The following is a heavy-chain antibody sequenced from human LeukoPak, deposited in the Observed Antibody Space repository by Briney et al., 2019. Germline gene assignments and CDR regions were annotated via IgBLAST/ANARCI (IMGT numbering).Heavy chain of an antibody. CDR3: ARLGRTYYDFWSGP. CDR2: IYYRGST. Sequence: SETLSLTCTVSGGSISSSTYYWGWIRQPPGKGLEWIGTIYYRGSTYYNPSLKSRATISVDTSKNQFSLKLTSVTAADTAVYYCARLGRTYYDFWSGPWGQGTLVTVSS. CDR1: GGSISSSTYY. D-gene: IGHD3-3*01. V-gene: IGHV4-39*01. J-gene: IGHJ5*02.